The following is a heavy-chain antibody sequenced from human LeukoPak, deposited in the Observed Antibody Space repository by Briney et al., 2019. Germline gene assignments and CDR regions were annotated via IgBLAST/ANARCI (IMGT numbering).Heavy chain of an antibody. V-gene: IGHV3-30*03. CDR1: GFTFSSYG. J-gene: IGHJ3*02. CDR2: ISYDGSNK. D-gene: IGHD2-21*01. Sequence: GGSLRLCCAASGFTFSSYGMHWVRQAPGKGLEWVAVISYDGSNKYYADSVKGRFTISRDNSKNTLYLQMNSLRAEDTAVYYCASPIAGAFDIWGQGTMVTVSS. CDR3: ASPIAGAFDI.